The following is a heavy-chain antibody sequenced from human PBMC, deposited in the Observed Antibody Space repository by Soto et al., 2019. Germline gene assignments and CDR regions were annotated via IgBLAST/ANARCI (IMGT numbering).Heavy chain of an antibody. D-gene: IGHD2-2*01. V-gene: IGHV4-4*02. CDR2: ISHSGTT. CDR1: FVSIRIGNW. Sequence: QLQLQESGQGWVEPSGTLSLTSAVSFVSIRIGNWWGWVRQPPGRAREYIGGISHSGTTNYNPSLERXLTISLDASKNQFSLKLTSVTAADTAVYYCATKNVPTPGNYWGQGTLVIVSS. CDR3: ATKNVPTPGNY. J-gene: IGHJ4*02.